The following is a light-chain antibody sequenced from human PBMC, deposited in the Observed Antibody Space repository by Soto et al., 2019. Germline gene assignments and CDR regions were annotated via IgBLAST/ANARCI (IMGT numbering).Light chain of an antibody. Sequence: QSALTQPASVSGSPGQGITLSCTGTSSDVGGYNYVSWYQQQPGKAPKLMIYEVSNRPSGVSNRFSGSKSGNTASLTISGLQAEDEADYYCSSYTSSNTVLFCEGTQLTVL. CDR3: SSYTSSNTVL. J-gene: IGLJ2*01. CDR2: EVS. V-gene: IGLV2-14*01. CDR1: SSDVGGYNY.